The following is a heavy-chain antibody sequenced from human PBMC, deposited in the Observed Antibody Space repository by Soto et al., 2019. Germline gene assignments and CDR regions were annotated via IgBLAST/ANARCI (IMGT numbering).Heavy chain of an antibody. D-gene: IGHD2-21*01. Sequence: QVQLQESGPGLVKPSQTLSLTCSVSGASISSGGYYWNWIRQHPGKGLEWIGYIYYSGTTYYNPSLKSRVTISVDTSKNQFSLKLSSVTDADTAVYYCAASCVGCGGFNYYGMDVWGQGTTVTVSS. CDR2: IYYSGTT. J-gene: IGHJ6*02. CDR3: AASCVGCGGFNYYGMDV. CDR1: GASISSGGYY. V-gene: IGHV4-31*03.